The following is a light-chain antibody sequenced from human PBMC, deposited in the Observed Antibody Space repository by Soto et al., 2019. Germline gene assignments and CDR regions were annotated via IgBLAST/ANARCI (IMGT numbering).Light chain of an antibody. Sequence: AIRMTQSPSSLSASTGDRVTITCRASQGISSYLAWYQQKPGKAPKLLIYAASTLQSGVPSRFSGSGSGTDFTLTISCLQSEDCATYYGQKYYSYLFTFGPGTKGEIK. CDR1: QGISSY. CDR3: QKYYSYLFT. J-gene: IGKJ3*01. V-gene: IGKV1-8*01. CDR2: AAS.